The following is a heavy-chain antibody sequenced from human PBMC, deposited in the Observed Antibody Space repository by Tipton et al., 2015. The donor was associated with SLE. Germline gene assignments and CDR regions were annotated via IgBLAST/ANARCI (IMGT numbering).Heavy chain of an antibody. CDR1: GFVFNSYR. D-gene: IGHD3-10*02. CDR3: ARDPDVSYFYH. CDR2: ISSRGDYI. J-gene: IGHJ4*02. V-gene: IGHV3-21*01. Sequence: SLRLSCAASGFVFNSYRRNWIRQAPGGGLEWVSSISSRGDYIYYADSVQGRFTVSRDNAENSVFLQMNSLRAEDTAVYYCARDPDVSYFYHWGQGTLVTVSS.